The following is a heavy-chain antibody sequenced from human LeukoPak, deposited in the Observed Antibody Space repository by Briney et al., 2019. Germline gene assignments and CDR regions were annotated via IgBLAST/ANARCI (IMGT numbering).Heavy chain of an antibody. Sequence: SSGNLSCTASGRTCSSCAISWVRHAPGQGLEWKGGIIPIFGTANYAQKFQGRVTITTDESTSTAYMELSSLTSEDTAVYYCARVRGVISTPYYYYMDVWGKGTTVTVSS. D-gene: IGHD3-10*01. CDR1: GRTCSSCA. CDR2: IIPIFGTA. V-gene: IGHV1-69*05. CDR3: ARVRGVISTPYYYYMDV. J-gene: IGHJ6*03.